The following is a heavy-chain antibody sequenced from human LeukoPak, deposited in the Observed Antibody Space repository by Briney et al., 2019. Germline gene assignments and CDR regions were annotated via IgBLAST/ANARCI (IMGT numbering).Heavy chain of an antibody. Sequence: KAGGSLRLSCAASGFIFSDYYMSWIRQAPGKGLEWISYISTTSGFTKYADSVKGRFIISRDNAKNTLYLQMNSLGVDDTAIYYCARDISRSPRGYWGQGTLVTVSS. J-gene: IGHJ4*02. V-gene: IGHV3-11*06. D-gene: IGHD3-9*01. CDR3: ARDISRSPRGY. CDR1: GFIFSDYY. CDR2: ISTTSGFT.